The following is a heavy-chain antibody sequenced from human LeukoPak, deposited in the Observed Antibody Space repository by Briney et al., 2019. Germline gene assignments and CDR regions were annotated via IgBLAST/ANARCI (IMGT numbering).Heavy chain of an antibody. CDR3: ARVGVVVPATDY. Sequence: GGSLRPSCAASGFTFSSYEMNWVRQAPGKGLEWVSYISSSGSTIYYADSVKGRFTISRDNSKNTLYLQMNSLRAEDTAVYYCARVGVVVPATDYWGQGTLVTVSS. J-gene: IGHJ4*02. V-gene: IGHV3-48*03. D-gene: IGHD2-2*01. CDR2: ISSSGSTI. CDR1: GFTFSSYE.